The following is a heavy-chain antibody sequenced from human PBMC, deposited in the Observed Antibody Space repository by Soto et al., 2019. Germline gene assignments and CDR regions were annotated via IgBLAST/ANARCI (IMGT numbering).Heavy chain of an antibody. Sequence: GGSLRLSCAASGFTFSSYGMHWVRQAPGKGLEWVAVFLYFGIIIYFADSVKGRFTISRDNSKNMLYLQMNGLRFEDTAVYYFSKDRSSSWSLSHYYYGMDVWGQGTTVTVSS. CDR1: GFTFSSYG. J-gene: IGHJ6*02. CDR3: SKDRSSSWSLSHYYYGMDV. V-gene: IGHV3-30*18. D-gene: IGHD6-13*01. CDR2: FLYFGIII.